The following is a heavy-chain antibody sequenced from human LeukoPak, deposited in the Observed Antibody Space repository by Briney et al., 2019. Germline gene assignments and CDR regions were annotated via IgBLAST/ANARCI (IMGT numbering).Heavy chain of an antibody. D-gene: IGHD3-3*01. Sequence: GGSLRLSCAASGFTVSSNYMSWVRQAPGKGLEWVSVIYSGGSTYYEDSVKGRFTISRDNSKNTLYLHMNSLRAEDTAVYYCARDELIFGVAPTFWGQGTLVTVSS. J-gene: IGHJ4*02. CDR2: IYSGGST. CDR3: ARDELIFGVAPTF. CDR1: GFTVSSNY. V-gene: IGHV3-66*01.